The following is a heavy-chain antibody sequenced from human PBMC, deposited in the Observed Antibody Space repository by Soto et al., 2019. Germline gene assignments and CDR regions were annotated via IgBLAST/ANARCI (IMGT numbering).Heavy chain of an antibody. D-gene: IGHD2-21*02. CDR1: GFPFSSYA. Sequence: EVQLLESGGGLVQPGGSLRLSCAASGFPFSSYAMSWVRQAPGKGLEWVSVISGSGDSTYYSDSVKGRFTISRDNSKNSLYLQMISLKAEDTDVYYCARCGSAWDFDYWGQGTLVIVSS. V-gene: IGHV3-23*01. CDR2: ISGSGDST. CDR3: ARCGSAWDFDY. J-gene: IGHJ4*02.